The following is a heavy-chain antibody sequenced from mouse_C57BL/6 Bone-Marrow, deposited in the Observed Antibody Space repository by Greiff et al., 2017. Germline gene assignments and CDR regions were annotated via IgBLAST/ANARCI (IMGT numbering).Heavy chain of an antibody. V-gene: IGHV1-63*01. CDR1: GYTFTNYW. Sequence: QVQLKQSGAELVRPGTSVKMSCKASGYTFTNYWIGWAKQRPGHGLEWIGDIYPGGGYTNYNEKFKGKATLTADKSSSTAYMQFSSLTSEDSAIYYCARLDSSGYPAYWGQGTLVTVSA. CDR3: ARLDSSGYPAY. CDR2: IYPGGGYT. J-gene: IGHJ3*01. D-gene: IGHD3-2*02.